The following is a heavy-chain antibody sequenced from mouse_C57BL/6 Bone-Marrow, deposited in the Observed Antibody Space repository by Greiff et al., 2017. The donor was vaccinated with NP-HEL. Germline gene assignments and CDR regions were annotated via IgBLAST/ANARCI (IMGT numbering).Heavy chain of an antibody. CDR3: AIYYGSTWFAY. V-gene: IGHV1-81*01. J-gene: IGHJ3*01. D-gene: IGHD1-1*01. CDR1: GYTFTSYG. CDR2: IYPRSGNT. Sequence: QVQLQQSGAELARPGASVKLSCKASGYTFTSYGISWVKQRTGQGLEWIGEIYPRSGNTSYNEKFKGKATLTADKSSSTAYMELRSLTSEDSAVYFCAIYYGSTWFAYWGQGTLVTVSA.